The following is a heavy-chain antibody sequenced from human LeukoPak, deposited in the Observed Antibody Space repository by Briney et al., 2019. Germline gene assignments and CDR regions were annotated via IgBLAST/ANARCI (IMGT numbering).Heavy chain of an antibody. Sequence: SVKVSCTASGYTFTFYNIHWVRQAPGQGLERMGWIFPNNGNTKYAQKFQGRFTMTRDTSISTAYMELTRLRADDTAVYYCATGLGVLDPEANSWGQGTLVTVSS. CDR2: IFPNNGNT. D-gene: IGHD3/OR15-3a*01. CDR3: ATGLGVLDPEANS. CDR1: GYTFTFYN. J-gene: IGHJ4*02. V-gene: IGHV1-2*02.